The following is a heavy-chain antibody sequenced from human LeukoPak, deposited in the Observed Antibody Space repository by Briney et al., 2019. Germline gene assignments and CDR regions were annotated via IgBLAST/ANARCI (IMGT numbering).Heavy chain of an antibody. D-gene: IGHD4-23*01. CDR1: GFTFSSYG. Sequence: PGGSLRLSCAASGFTFSSYGMHWVRQAPGKGLEWVAFIRYDGSNKYYADSVKGRFTISRDNSKNTLYLQMNSLRAEDTAVYYCARGTADETTVVTELYYFDYWGQGTLVTVSS. V-gene: IGHV3-30*02. CDR2: IRYDGSNK. CDR3: ARGTADETTVVTELYYFDY. J-gene: IGHJ4*02.